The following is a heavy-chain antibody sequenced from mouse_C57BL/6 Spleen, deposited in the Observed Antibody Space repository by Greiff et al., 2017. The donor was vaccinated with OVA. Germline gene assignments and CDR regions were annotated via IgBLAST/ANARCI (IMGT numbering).Heavy chain of an antibody. CDR3: TDYDGYYEWYFDV. V-gene: IGHV6-3*01. J-gene: IGHJ1*03. Sequence: EVKLVESGGGLVQPGGSMKLSCVASGFTFSNYWMNWVRQSPEKGLEWVAQIRLKSDNYATHYAESVKGRFTISRDDSKSSVYLQMNNLRAEDTGIYYCTDYDGYYEWYFDVWGTGTTVTVSS. CDR1: GFTFSNYW. CDR2: IRLKSDNYAT. D-gene: IGHD2-3*01.